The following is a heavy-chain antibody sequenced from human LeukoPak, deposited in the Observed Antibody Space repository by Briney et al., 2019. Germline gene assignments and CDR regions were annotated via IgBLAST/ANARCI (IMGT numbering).Heavy chain of an antibody. CDR3: ARDTYGSGSYYKFDY. Sequence: SETLSLTCNFSGDSISSSYYYWAWFRQPPGKGLEWIGSMYYSGSTYYNSSLKSRVSMSKDTSNNQLSLNLTSVTDADTAVYYCARDTYGSGSYYKFDYWGQGILVTVSS. CDR1: GDSISSSYYY. V-gene: IGHV4-39*07. J-gene: IGHJ4*02. CDR2: MYYSGST. D-gene: IGHD3-10*01.